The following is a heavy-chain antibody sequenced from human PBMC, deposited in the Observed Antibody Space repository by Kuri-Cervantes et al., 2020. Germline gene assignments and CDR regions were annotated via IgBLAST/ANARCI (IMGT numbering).Heavy chain of an antibody. CDR2: ISGYTGNT. Sequence: ASGKVSCKASGYTFTSSGIIWVRQAPGQGLEWMGWISGYTGNTNYAQRLQGRVSMTADTSTSTAYMELRSLRSDDTAVYYCARAVAGTGNFDYWGQGTLGTVSS. CDR3: ARAVAGTGNFDY. CDR1: GYTFTSSG. D-gene: IGHD6-19*01. J-gene: IGHJ4*02. V-gene: IGHV1-18*01.